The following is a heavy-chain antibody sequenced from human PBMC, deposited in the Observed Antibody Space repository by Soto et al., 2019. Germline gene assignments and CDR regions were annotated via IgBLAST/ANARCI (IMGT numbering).Heavy chain of an antibody. Sequence: GGSLRLSCAASGFSFSSYNMNWVRQAPGKGLEWVSSISSSSSYIYYADSVKGRFTISRDNAKNSLYLQMNSLRAEDTAVYYCAREAVPAAIGSAFDIWGQGTMFTFSS. CDR3: AREAVPAAIGSAFDI. CDR2: ISSSSSYI. D-gene: IGHD2-2*01. J-gene: IGHJ3*02. V-gene: IGHV3-21*01. CDR1: GFSFSSYN.